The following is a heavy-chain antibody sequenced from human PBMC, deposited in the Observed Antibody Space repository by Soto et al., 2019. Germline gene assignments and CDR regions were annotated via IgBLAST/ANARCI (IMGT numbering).Heavy chain of an antibody. V-gene: IGHV4-59*01. J-gene: IGHJ6*03. CDR2: IYYSGST. D-gene: IGHD2-15*01. CDR3: ARGPFVARSSPYYYMDV. Sequence: SETLSLTCTVSGGSISSYYWSWIRQPPGKGLEWIGYIYYSGSTNYNPSLKSRVTISVDTSKNQFSLKVGSVTAADTAVYYCARGPFVARSSPYYYMDVWGKGTTVTVSS. CDR1: GGSISSYY.